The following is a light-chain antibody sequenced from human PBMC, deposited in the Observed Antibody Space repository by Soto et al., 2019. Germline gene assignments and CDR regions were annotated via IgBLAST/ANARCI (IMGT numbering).Light chain of an antibody. J-gene: IGLJ2*01. CDR1: ALPRQY. CDR3: QSADSSGTYII. Sequence: SYELTQAPSVSVSPGQTARITCSGDALPRQYAYWYQQKPGQAPVLVIYKDTERPSGIPERFSGSGSGTGVTLTISGVRAEDEADYYCQSADSSGTYIIFGGGTKLTVL. V-gene: IGLV3-25*03. CDR2: KDT.